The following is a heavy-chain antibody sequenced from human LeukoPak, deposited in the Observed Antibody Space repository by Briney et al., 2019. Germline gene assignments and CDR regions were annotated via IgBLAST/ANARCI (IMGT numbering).Heavy chain of an antibody. J-gene: IGHJ4*02. D-gene: IGHD1-26*01. CDR1: GFTFSSYW. V-gene: IGHV3-74*01. CDR2: INNDGGNT. Sequence: SGGSLRLSCAASGFTFSSYWMHWVRQAPGKGLVWVSRINNDGGNTNYADSVKGRFTISRDNAKNMLYLQMNSLRAEDTAVYYCAKGGSSFPGDNWGQGTLVTVSS. CDR3: AKGGSSFPGDN.